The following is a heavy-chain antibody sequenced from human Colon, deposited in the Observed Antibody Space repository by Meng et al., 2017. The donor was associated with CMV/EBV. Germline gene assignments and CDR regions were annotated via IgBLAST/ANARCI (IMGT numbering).Heavy chain of an antibody. CDR1: GFTFSSYS. Sequence: LSLTCAASGFTFSSYSMNWVRQAPGKGLEWVSSISSSSSYIYYADSVKGRFTISRDNAKNSLYLQMNSLRAEDTAVYYCASDPTIAVAGTGVYYYYGMDVWGQGTTVTVSS. J-gene: IGHJ6*02. CDR2: ISSSSSYI. V-gene: IGHV3-21*01. CDR3: ASDPTIAVAGTGVYYYYGMDV. D-gene: IGHD6-19*01.